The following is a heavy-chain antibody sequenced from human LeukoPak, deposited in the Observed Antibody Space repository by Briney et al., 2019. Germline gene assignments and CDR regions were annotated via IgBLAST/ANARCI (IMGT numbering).Heavy chain of an antibody. D-gene: IGHD3-22*01. CDR3: ARLGYYDSSGYYSWGSPSDYYFDY. CDR1: GGSISSSSYY. Sequence: PSETLSLTCTVSGGSISSSSYYWGWIRQPPGKGLEWIGSIYYSGSTYYNPSLKSRVTISVDKSKNQFSLKLSSVTAADTAVYYCARLGYYDSSGYYSWGSPSDYYFDYWGQGTLVTVSS. CDR2: IYYSGST. V-gene: IGHV4-39*07. J-gene: IGHJ4*02.